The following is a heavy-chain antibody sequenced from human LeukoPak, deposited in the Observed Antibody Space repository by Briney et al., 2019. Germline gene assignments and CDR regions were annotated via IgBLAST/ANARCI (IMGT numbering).Heavy chain of an antibody. J-gene: IGHJ4*02. V-gene: IGHV3-48*03. CDR3: ATYDDSAGFDFDY. CDR2: ISSSSSTM. Sequence: GGSLRLSCAASGFTFRSYEMIWVRQAPGKGLEWVSYISSSSSTMYYADSVKGGFTISRDNAKNSLYLQMNSLRAEDTAVYYCATYDDSAGFDFDYWGQGTLVTVSS. CDR1: GFTFRSYE. D-gene: IGHD3-22*01.